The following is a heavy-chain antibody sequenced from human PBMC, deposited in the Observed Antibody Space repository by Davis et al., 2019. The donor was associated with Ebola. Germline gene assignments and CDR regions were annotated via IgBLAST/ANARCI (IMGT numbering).Heavy chain of an antibody. J-gene: IGHJ5*02. D-gene: IGHD6-6*01. Sequence: AASVKVSCKASGYTFTSYAMHWVRQAPGKRLEWMGWINAGNGNTKYSQKFQGRVTITRDTYASTAYMELSSLRSEDTAVYYCARDRGIAARLQWFDPWGQGTLVSVSS. V-gene: IGHV1-3*01. CDR1: GYTFTSYA. CDR3: ARDRGIAARLQWFDP. CDR2: INAGNGNT.